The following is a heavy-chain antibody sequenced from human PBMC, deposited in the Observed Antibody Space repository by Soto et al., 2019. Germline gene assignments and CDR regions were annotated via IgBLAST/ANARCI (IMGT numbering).Heavy chain of an antibody. V-gene: IGHV1-18*01. CDR3: ARTHCISTSCYSPYYYYGMDV. Sequence: ASVKVSCKASGYTFTRSGISWGRQAPGQGLEWLGWINPDNGNKNYAQHLQGRVSLTTDTSTSTAYMDLRSLRSDDTAVYYCARTHCISTSCYSPYYYYGMDVWGQGTTFTVSS. CDR2: INPDNGNK. CDR1: GYTFTRSG. J-gene: IGHJ6*02. D-gene: IGHD2-2*01.